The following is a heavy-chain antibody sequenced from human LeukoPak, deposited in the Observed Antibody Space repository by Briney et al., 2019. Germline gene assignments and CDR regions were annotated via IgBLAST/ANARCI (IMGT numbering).Heavy chain of an antibody. CDR1: GFTFSSYA. CDR3: AKGGGPDCSGGSCYSGYFDY. J-gene: IGHJ4*02. CDR2: ISYDGSNK. D-gene: IGHD2-15*01. Sequence: PGGSLRLSCAASGFTFSSYAMHWVRQAPGKGLEWVAVISYDGSNKYYADSVKGRFTISRDNSKNTLYLQMNSLRAEDTAVYYCAKGGGPDCSGGSCYSGYFDYWGQGTLVTVSS. V-gene: IGHV3-30-3*01.